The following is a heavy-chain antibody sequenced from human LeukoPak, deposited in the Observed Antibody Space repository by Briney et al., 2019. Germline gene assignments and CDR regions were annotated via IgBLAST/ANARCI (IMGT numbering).Heavy chain of an antibody. CDR3: ARRVDCGDEIDY. CDR2: VSAYNGHT. D-gene: IGHD4-17*01. CDR1: GYTFTSCF. Sequence: SVTVSRKACGYTFTSCFISWVRQAPRQGREGRGWVSAYNGHTNYAQKLQGRVTMSTDTSTSTAYMALRSLRSDGTGLYYCARRVDCGDEIDYGGQGPLVRVSS. J-gene: IGHJ4*02. V-gene: IGHV1-18*01.